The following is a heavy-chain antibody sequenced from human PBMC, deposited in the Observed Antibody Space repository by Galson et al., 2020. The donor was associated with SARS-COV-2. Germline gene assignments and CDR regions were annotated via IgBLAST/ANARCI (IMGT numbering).Heavy chain of an antibody. Sequence: SETLSLTCTVSGGSIRSSNYYWGWTLQPPGKGLEWLGSVLNSGTTHYSPSLQSRVTISVDTSKNQFSLTLNTVTAADTAMYYCARDATSSGWYNWFDPWGQGTLVTVSS. J-gene: IGHJ5*02. D-gene: IGHD6-19*01. CDR3: ARDATSSGWYNWFDP. CDR2: VLNSGTT. CDR1: GGSIRSSNYY. V-gene: IGHV4-39*07.